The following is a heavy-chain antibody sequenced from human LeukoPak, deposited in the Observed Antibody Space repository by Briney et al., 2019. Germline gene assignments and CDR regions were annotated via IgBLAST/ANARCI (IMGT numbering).Heavy chain of an antibody. CDR1: GFTFSSYA. J-gene: IGHJ4*02. CDR3: AKDPYDSSGYLDY. CDR2: ISGSGGST. Sequence: PGGSLRLSCAASGFTFSSYAMSWVRQAPGEGLEWVSAISGSGGSTYYADSVKGRFTISRDNSKNTLYLQMNSLRAEDTAVYYCAKDPYDSSGYLDYWGQGTLVTVSS. V-gene: IGHV3-23*01. D-gene: IGHD3-22*01.